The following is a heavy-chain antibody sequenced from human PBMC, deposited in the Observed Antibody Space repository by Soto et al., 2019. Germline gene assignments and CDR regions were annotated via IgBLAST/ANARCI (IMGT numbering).Heavy chain of an antibody. CDR2: INPNSGGT. CDR1: GYTFTGYY. CDR3: ARGPYYDFWSGPTRLYFGY. D-gene: IGHD3-3*01. V-gene: IGHV1-2*02. Sequence: ASVKVSCKASGYTFTGYYMHWVRQAPGQGLEWMGWINPNSGGTNYAQKFQGRVTMTRDTSISTAYMELSRLRSDDTAVYYCARGPYYDFWSGPTRLYFGYWGQGTLVTVSS. J-gene: IGHJ4*02.